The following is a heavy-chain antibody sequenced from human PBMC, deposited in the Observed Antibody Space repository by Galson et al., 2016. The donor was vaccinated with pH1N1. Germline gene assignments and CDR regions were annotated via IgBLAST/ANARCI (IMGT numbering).Heavy chain of an antibody. CDR1: GYSVTRYY. Sequence: SCKASGYSVTRYYMHWVRQAPGQGLEWMGIIDPSDGTTTYSQKFQGRITMTRDTPTNSVYMELSSLTSDDTALYYCARRYYFDYWGQGTLITVSS. J-gene: IGHJ4*02. CDR2: IDPSDGTT. V-gene: IGHV1-46*01. CDR3: ARRYYFDY.